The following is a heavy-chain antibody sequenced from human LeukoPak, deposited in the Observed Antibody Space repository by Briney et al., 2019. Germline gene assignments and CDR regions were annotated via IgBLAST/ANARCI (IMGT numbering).Heavy chain of an antibody. J-gene: IGHJ3*02. CDR1: GGSISSSSYY. CDR3: ARAFHSSGYNDAFDI. Sequence: SETLSLTCTVSGGSISSSSYYWGWIRQPPGKGLEWIGSIYYSGSTYYNPSLKSRVTISVDTSKNQFSLKLSSVTAADTAVYYCARAFHSSGYNDAFDIWGQGTMVTVSS. CDR2: IYYSGST. V-gene: IGHV4-39*07. D-gene: IGHD3-22*01.